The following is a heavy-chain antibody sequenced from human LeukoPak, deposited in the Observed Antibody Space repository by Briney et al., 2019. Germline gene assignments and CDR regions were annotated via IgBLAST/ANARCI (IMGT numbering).Heavy chain of an antibody. CDR3: ARHLDSAGAVPADYGMDV. CDR1: GYSFTSYW. Sequence: KPGESLRISCKGSGYSFTSYWISWVRQMPGKGLEWMRRIDPSDSYTNYSPSFQGHVTISADKSISTAYLQWSSLKASDTAMYYCARHLDSAGAVPADYGMDVWGKGTTVTVSS. D-gene: IGHD2-2*01. J-gene: IGHJ6*04. V-gene: IGHV5-10-1*01. CDR2: IDPSDSYT.